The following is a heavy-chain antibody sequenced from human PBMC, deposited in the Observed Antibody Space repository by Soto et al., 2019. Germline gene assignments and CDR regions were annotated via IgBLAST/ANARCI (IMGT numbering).Heavy chain of an antibody. D-gene: IGHD6-13*01. J-gene: IGHJ6*02. CDR3: AKEVASAGDHFYFHGLDV. Sequence: QVQLVESGGGVVQPGRSLRLSCAASGFSFSLYGIHWVRQAPGKGLEWVAFISYEGSSRFYADSVKGRLTISKDNFKNTLYLQMNSLRADDTAVYFCAKEVASAGDHFYFHGLDVCGRGATVTVSS. V-gene: IGHV3-30*18. CDR1: GFSFSLYG. CDR2: ISYEGSSR.